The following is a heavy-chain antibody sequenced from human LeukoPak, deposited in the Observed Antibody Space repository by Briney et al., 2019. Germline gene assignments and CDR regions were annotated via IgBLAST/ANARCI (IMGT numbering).Heavy chain of an antibody. CDR2: IIPILGIA. CDR3: ATLRYCSSTSCYGGGDYYYYGMDA. Sequence: ASVKVSCKASGGTFSSYAISWVRQAPGQGLEWMGRIIPILGIANYAQKFQGRVTITADKSTSTAYMELSSLRSEDTAVYYCATLRYCSSTSCYGGGDYYYYGMDAWGQGTTVTVSS. J-gene: IGHJ6*02. V-gene: IGHV1-69*04. CDR1: GGTFSSYA. D-gene: IGHD2-2*01.